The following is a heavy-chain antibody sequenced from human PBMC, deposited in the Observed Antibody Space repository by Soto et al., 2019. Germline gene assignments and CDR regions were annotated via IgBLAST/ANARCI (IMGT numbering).Heavy chain of an antibody. D-gene: IGHD3-22*01. V-gene: IGHV1-3*01. Sequence: QVHLVQSGAEVKKPGASVKVSCKASGYIFSTYTMHWVRQAPGQRLEWMGWINDANGNTKYSQNVQGRVTISRDSSASTAYLELSSLRSEDTAVYYCARVSFETSGYADYWGQGTLVTVSS. J-gene: IGHJ4*02. CDR3: ARVSFETSGYADY. CDR2: INDANGNT. CDR1: GYIFSTYT.